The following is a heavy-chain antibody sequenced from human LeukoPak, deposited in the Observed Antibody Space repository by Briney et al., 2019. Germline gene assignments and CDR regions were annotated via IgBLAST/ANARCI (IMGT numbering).Heavy chain of an antibody. CDR1: GYTFTSYG. J-gene: IGHJ5*02. D-gene: IGHD5-18*01. CDR3: ARDGDSYGYGNWFDP. CDR2: ISAYNGNT. Sequence: ASVNVSCTASGYTFTSYGISWVRQAPGQGREGVGWISAYNGNTNFAQKLQGRVTMTTDTSTSTAYMELRSLRSDDTAVYYCARDGDSYGYGNWFDPWGQGTLVTVSS. V-gene: IGHV1-18*01.